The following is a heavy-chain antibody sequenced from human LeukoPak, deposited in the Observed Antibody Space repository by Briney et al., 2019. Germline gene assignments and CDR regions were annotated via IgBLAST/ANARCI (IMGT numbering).Heavy chain of an antibody. CDR2: ISAYNGNT. CDR3: AREGTMVRGVINGNYYYYYYMDV. V-gene: IGHV1-18*04. J-gene: IGHJ6*03. D-gene: IGHD3-10*01. Sequence: GASVKVSCKASGYTFTGYYMHWVRQAPGQGLEWMGWISAYNGNTNYAQKLQGRVTMTTDTSTSTAYMELRSLRSDDTAVYYCAREGTMVRGVINGNYYYYYYMDVWGKGTTVTISS. CDR1: GYTFTGYY.